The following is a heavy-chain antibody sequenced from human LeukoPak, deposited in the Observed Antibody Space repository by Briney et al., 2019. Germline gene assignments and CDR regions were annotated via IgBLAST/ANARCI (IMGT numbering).Heavy chain of an antibody. Sequence: ASVKASCKASGYTFTSYDINWVRQATGQGLEWMGWMNPNSGNTGYAQKFQGRVTMTRNTSISTAYMELSSLRSEDTAVYYCARLAAGTANVVDYWGQGTLVTVSS. CDR3: ARLAAGTANVVDY. J-gene: IGHJ4*02. D-gene: IGHD6-19*01. CDR1: GYTFTSYD. V-gene: IGHV1-8*01. CDR2: MNPNSGNT.